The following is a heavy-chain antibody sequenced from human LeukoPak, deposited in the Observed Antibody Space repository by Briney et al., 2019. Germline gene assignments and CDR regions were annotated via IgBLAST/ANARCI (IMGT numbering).Heavy chain of an antibody. CDR3: ARSWDSNGGLDY. CDR2: INPNSGGT. D-gene: IGHD2-15*01. V-gene: IGHV1-2*02. CDR1: GYTFTGYY. J-gene: IGHJ4*02. Sequence: SVKVSCKASGYTFTGYYMHWVRQAPGQGLEWMGWINPNSGGTNYAQKFQGRVTMTRDTSISTAYMELSRLRSDDTAVYYCARSWDSNGGLDYWGQGTLVTVSS.